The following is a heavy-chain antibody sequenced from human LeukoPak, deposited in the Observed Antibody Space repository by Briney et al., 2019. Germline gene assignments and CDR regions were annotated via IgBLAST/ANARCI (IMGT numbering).Heavy chain of an antibody. CDR2: TSRSGTTI. CDR3: ARDRQWMVFDY. J-gene: IGHJ4*02. Sequence: GGSLRLSCAASGFTFSSYSMSWVRQAPGKGLEWVAYTSRSGTTIYYAGSVKGRFTISRDNSKNTLYLQMNSLGAEDTAVYYCARDRQWMVFDYWGQGTLVTVSS. CDR1: GFTFSSYS. V-gene: IGHV3-48*01. D-gene: IGHD6-19*01.